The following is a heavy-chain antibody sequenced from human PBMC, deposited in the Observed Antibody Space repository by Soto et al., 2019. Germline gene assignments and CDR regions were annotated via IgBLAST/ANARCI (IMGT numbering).Heavy chain of an antibody. Sequence: SETLSLTCTVSGGSISSYYWSWIRQPPGKGLEWIGYIYYSGSTNYNPSLKNRVTISVDTSKNQFSLKLSSVTAADTAVYYCARERFGVNDYWGQGTLVTVSS. V-gene: IGHV4-59*01. CDR1: GGSISSYY. CDR2: IYYSGST. D-gene: IGHD2-8*01. J-gene: IGHJ4*02. CDR3: ARERFGVNDY.